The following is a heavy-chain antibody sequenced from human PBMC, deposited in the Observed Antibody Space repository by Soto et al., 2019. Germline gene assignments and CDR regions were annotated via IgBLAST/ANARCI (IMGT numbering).Heavy chain of an antibody. Sequence: QVQLQQWGAGLLKPSETLSLTCAVYGGSFSGYYWSWIRQPPGKGLEWIGEINHSGSTNYNPSLKSRVTISVDTSNNQFSLKLSSVTAADTAVYYCARVGLRYCSSTSCYKGAYNWFDPWGQGTLVTVSS. J-gene: IGHJ5*02. D-gene: IGHD2-2*02. CDR1: GGSFSGYY. CDR3: ARVGLRYCSSTSCYKGAYNWFDP. V-gene: IGHV4-34*01. CDR2: INHSGST.